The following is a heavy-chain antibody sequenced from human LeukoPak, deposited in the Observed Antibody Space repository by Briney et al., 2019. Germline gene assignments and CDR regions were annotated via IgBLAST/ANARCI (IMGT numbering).Heavy chain of an antibody. CDR2: IYYSGST. D-gene: IGHD4-23*01. Sequence: SETLSLTCTVSGGSISSHYWSWIRQPPGKGLEGMGYIYYSGSTNYNPSLKSRVTISVDTSKNQFSRKLSSVTAADTAVYYCARDPDYGGKPGAFDIWGQGTMVTVSS. CDR3: ARDPDYGGKPGAFDI. V-gene: IGHV4-59*11. J-gene: IGHJ3*02. CDR1: GGSISSHY.